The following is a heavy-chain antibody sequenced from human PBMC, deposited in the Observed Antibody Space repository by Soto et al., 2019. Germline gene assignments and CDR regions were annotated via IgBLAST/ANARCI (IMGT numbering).Heavy chain of an antibody. J-gene: IGHJ3*02. D-gene: IGHD6-13*01. V-gene: IGHV1-2*02. CDR3: AGRIAAVGYAFDI. CDR1: GYTFTGYY. Sequence: QVQLVQSGAEVKKPGASVKVSCKASGYTFTGYYLHWVRRAPGQGLEWMGWINPNSGDTNYAQKFQGRVTMTRDTSISTAYMELSRLRADDTAVYYCAGRIAAVGYAFDIWGQGTMVTV. CDR2: INPNSGDT.